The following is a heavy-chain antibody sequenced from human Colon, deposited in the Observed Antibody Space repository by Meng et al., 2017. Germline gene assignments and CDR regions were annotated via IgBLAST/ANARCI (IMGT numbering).Heavy chain of an antibody. D-gene: IGHD2/OR15-2a*01. Sequence: PRLVKSSRTLSLTLALACDSIRSSNWCSWVRQPPGRGLEWIGEVYHSGSTNYNPSLKNRVTMTVDKSKNEFSLTLSSVTAADTAFYYCARVIYASGNMAHLDYWGPGTLVTVSS. J-gene: IGHJ4*02. CDR2: VYHSGST. CDR1: CDSIRSSNW. V-gene: IGHV4-4*02. CDR3: ARVIYASGNMAHLDY.